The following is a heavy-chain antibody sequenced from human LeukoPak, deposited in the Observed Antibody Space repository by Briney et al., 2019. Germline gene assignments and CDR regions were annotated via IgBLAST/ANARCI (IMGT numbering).Heavy chain of an antibody. CDR1: GFTVSSSY. J-gene: IGHJ5*02. CDR2: IYSDGGT. D-gene: IGHD6-13*01. CDR3: AKVGAGCSSSP. V-gene: IGHV3-53*01. Sequence: TGGSLRLSCAASGFTVSSSYLTWFRQTPGEGLEWLSVIYSDGGTYYADSVKGRFTISRDNSKNALFLEMNNLRVEDTAVYYCAKVGAGCSSSPWGQGTLVTVSS.